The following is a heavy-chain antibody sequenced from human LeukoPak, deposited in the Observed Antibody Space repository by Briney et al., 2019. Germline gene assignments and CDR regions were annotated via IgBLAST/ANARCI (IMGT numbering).Heavy chain of an antibody. CDR3: AKSRLVAVVADYMDV. V-gene: IGHV3-30*18. CDR1: GFTFSSYA. CDR2: ISYDASNK. Sequence: TGRSLRLSCAASGFTFSSYAMHWVRQAPGKGLEWVTIISYDASNKYYADSVKGRFTISRGNSKNTLYLQLDSLRPEDTAVYYCAKSRLVAVVADYMDVWGKGTTVTVSS. J-gene: IGHJ6*03. D-gene: IGHD2-15*01.